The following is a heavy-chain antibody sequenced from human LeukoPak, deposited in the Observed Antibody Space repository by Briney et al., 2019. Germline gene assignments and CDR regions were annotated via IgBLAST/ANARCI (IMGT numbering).Heavy chain of an antibody. Sequence: ASVKVSCKASGYTFTGYYMHWVRQAPGQGLEWMGWINPNSGGTNYAQKFQGRVTMTRDTSISTAYTELSRLRSDDTAVYYCARDLGGRQWLAVCFDYWGQGTLVTVSS. CDR2: INPNSGGT. J-gene: IGHJ4*02. D-gene: IGHD6-19*01. V-gene: IGHV1-2*02. CDR3: ARDLGGRQWLAVCFDY. CDR1: GYTFTGYY.